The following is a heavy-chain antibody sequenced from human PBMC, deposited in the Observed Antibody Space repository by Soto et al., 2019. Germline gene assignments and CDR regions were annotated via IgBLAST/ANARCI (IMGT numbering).Heavy chain of an antibody. Sequence: SSETLSLTCSVSGASVSSGTYSWSWIRQPPGKGLEWIGYIYQGGTTFYNPSLNNRVTISVDRSKNHLSLNVTSVTAADTAVYYCARHQVGLRTHCFEYWGQG. CDR3: ARHQVGLRTHCFEY. CDR1: GASVSSGTYS. D-gene: IGHD1-26*01. V-gene: IGHV4-30-2*01. CDR2: IYQGGTT. J-gene: IGHJ4*02.